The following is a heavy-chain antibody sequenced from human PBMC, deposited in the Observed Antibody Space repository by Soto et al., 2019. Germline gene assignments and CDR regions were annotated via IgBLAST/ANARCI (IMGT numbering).Heavy chain of an antibody. V-gene: IGHV3-49*03. CDR2: IRSKAYGGTT. CDR1: GFTFGDYA. J-gene: IGHJ3*02. D-gene: IGHD3-22*01. CDR3: TRVRGVDPSEYYYDSSGYYGLGAFDI. Sequence: PGGSLRLSCTASGFTFGDYAMSWFRQAPGKGLEWVGFIRSKAYGGTTEYAASVKGRFTISRDDSKSIAYLQMNSLKTEDTAVYYCTRVRGVDPSEYYYDSSGYYGLGAFDIWGQGTMVTVSS.